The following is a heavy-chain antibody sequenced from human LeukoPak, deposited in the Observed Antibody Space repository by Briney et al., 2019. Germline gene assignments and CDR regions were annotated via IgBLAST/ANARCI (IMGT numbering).Heavy chain of an antibody. CDR3: ARDASAYYSRWFDY. D-gene: IGHD3-22*01. V-gene: IGHV1-2*02. Sequence: GASVKVSCKASRHTFTVWHIHWVRQAPGQGLEWMGWINPNSGGTNYAQKFQGRVTMTTDTSTSTAYMELRSLRSDDTAVYYCARDASAYYSRWFDYWGQGTLVTVSS. J-gene: IGHJ4*02. CDR2: INPNSGGT. CDR1: RHTFTVWH.